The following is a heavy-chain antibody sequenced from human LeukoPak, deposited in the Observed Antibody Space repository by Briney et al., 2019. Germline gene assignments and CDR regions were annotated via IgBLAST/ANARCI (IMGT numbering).Heavy chain of an antibody. J-gene: IGHJ2*01. CDR2: IYYSGSP. D-gene: IGHD1-14*01. V-gene: IGHV4-39*02. Sequence: RASETLSLTCTVSGGSISGSHFYWGWIRQPPGKGLEWVGCIYYSGSPYYSPSLESRVTISVDTSRKHFSLKLSSVTAADTAVYYCARLQTGPYWYFDLWGRGTLVTLSA. CDR3: ARLQTGPYWYFDL. CDR1: GGSISGSHFY.